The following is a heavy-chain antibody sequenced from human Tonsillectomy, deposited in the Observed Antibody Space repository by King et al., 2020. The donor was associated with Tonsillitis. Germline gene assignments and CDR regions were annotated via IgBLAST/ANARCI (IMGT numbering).Heavy chain of an antibody. D-gene: IGHD3-9*01. CDR2: INPSGGNT. V-gene: IGHV1-46*01. Sequence: VQLVESGAEVKKPGASVKVSCTASGYTFTNYYMHWVRQAPGQGLEWMGIINPSGGNTGYAQKFQGRLTMTRDTSTSAVYMELSSLRSEDTAVYFCAREGGDWLLDTRIYSFDYWGQGTLVTVSS. J-gene: IGHJ4*02. CDR1: GYTFTNYY. CDR3: AREGGDWLLDTRIYSFDY.